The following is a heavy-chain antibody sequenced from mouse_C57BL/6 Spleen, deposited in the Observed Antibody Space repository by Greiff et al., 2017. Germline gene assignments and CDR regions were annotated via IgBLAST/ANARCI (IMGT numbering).Heavy chain of an antibody. CDR2: IDPENGDT. J-gene: IGHJ1*03. CDR3: TYYYDGRSYWYFDV. V-gene: IGHV14-4*01. CDR1: GFNIKDDY. Sequence: EVQLQQSGAELVRPGASVKLSCTASGFNIKDDYMHWVKQRPEQGLEWIGWIDPENGDTEYASKFQGKATITADTSSNTAYLQLSSLTSEDTAVYYSTYYYDGRSYWYFDVWGTGTTVTVSS. D-gene: IGHD1-1*01.